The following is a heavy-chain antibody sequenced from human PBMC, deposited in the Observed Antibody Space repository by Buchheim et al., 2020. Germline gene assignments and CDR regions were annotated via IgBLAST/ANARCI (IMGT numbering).Heavy chain of an antibody. J-gene: IGHJ5*02. D-gene: IGHD3-3*01. V-gene: IGHV1-46*01. CDR3: ARADFWSGYYPGWFDP. CDR1: GYTFTSYY. Sequence: QVQLVQSGAEVKKPGASVKVSCKASGYTFTSYYMHWVRQAPGQGLEWMGIINPSGGSTSYAQKFQGRVTMTRDTPTSTGNMELSSLRSEDTAVYYCARADFWSGYYPGWFDPWGQGTL. CDR2: INPSGGST.